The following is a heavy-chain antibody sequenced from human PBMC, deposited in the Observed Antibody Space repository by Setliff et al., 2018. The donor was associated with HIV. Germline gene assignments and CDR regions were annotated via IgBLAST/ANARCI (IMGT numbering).Heavy chain of an antibody. CDR2: IYYSGST. D-gene: IGHD5-12*01. V-gene: IGHV4-39*07. CDR3: ARDLSLYSGYDLFDY. CDR1: GGSISSSSYY. Sequence: KPSETLSLTCTVSGGSISSSSYYWGWIRQPPGKGLEWIGSIYYSGSTYYNPSLKSRVTISVDTSKNQFSLKLSSVTAADTAVYYCARDLSLYSGYDLFDYWGQGTLVTVSS. J-gene: IGHJ4*02.